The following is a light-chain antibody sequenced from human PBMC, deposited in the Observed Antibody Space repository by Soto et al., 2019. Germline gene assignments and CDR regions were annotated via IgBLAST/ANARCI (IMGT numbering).Light chain of an antibody. CDR2: GAS. CDR1: QSVSRSY. Sequence: EIVLTQSPGTLSLSPGERATLSCRASQSVSRSYLAWYQQKPGQGPRLLIYGASSRATGVPDRFSGSESGTDFTLTISRLEPEEFAVYYCQQYGSSPITFGHGTKVEIK. J-gene: IGKJ1*01. V-gene: IGKV3-20*01. CDR3: QQYGSSPIT.